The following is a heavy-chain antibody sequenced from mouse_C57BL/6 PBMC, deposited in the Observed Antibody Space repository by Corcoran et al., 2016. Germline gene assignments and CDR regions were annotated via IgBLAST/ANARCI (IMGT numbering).Heavy chain of an antibody. CDR2: IYPGSGNT. CDR1: GYTFTDYY. D-gene: IGHD2-4*01. Sequence: QVQLKQSGAELVRPGASVKLSCKASGYTFTDYYINWVKQRPGQGLEWIARIYPGSGNTYYNEKFKGKATLTAEKSSSTAYMQLSSLTSEDSAVYFCARYYYDYDRVFDYWGQGTTLTVSS. CDR3: ARYYYDYDRVFDY. V-gene: IGHV1-76*01. J-gene: IGHJ2*01.